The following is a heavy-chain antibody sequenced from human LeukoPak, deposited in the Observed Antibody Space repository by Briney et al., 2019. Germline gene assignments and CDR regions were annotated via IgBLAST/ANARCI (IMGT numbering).Heavy chain of an antibody. Sequence: SQTLSLTCGISGDSVSSNSAAWNWIRQSPSRGLEWLGRTYYRSKWYNDYAVTVKSRITINPDTSKNPFSLQLNSVTPEDTAVYYCVRVEYSSSYYFDSWGQGTLVAVSS. CDR2: TYYRSKWYN. D-gene: IGHD6-6*01. J-gene: IGHJ4*02. CDR3: VRVEYSSSYYFDS. CDR1: GDSVSSNSAA. V-gene: IGHV6-1*01.